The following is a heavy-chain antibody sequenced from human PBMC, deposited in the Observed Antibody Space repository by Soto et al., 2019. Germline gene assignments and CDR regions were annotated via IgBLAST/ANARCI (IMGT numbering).Heavy chain of an antibody. Sequence: ESLKVSRKTSGYRFPTYWILWVRQMPGKGLEYMGKINPTDSETNYSPSFEGHVTFSVDRSTSTAYVRWNSLKASDTAMYYCASPTMTSTSFYYAMDVWGQGTTVTGSS. CDR2: INPTDSET. CDR3: ASPTMTSTSFYYAMDV. D-gene: IGHD4-17*01. J-gene: IGHJ6*02. CDR1: GYRFPTYW. V-gene: IGHV5-10-1*01.